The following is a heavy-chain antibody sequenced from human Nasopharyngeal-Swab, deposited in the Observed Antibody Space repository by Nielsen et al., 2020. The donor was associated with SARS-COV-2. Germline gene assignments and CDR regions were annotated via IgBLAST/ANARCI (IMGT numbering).Heavy chain of an antibody. D-gene: IGHD7-27*01. V-gene: IGHV3-23*01. CDR3: APDPNWGLGY. CDR1: GFTFNSNG. Sequence: GGSLRLPFTASGFTFNSNGMIWVRQAPGEGLAWVSYITVSGDATNYAESVKGRFTISRDNSKNLLYLQMNSLRVEDKATYYCAPDPNWGLGYWGRGTLVTVAS. J-gene: IGHJ4*02. CDR2: ITVSGDAT.